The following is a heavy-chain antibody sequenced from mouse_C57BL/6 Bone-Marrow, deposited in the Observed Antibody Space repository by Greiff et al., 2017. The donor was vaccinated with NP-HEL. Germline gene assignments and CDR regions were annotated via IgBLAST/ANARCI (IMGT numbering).Heavy chain of an antibody. D-gene: IGHD2-2*01. CDR3: KSDLLWLRRGGRDAMDY. V-gene: IGHV6-6*01. CDR1: GFTFSDAW. CDR2: IRNKANNHAT. Sequence: DVQLVESGGGLVQPGGYMKLSCAASGFTFSDAWMDWVRQSPEKGLEWVAEIRNKANNHATYYAESVKGRFTISRDDSKSSVYLQMNSLRAEDTGIYYCKSDLLWLRRGGRDAMDYWGQGTSVTVSS. J-gene: IGHJ4*01.